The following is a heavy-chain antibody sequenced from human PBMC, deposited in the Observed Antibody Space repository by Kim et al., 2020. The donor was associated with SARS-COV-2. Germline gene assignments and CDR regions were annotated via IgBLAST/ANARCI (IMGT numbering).Heavy chain of an antibody. Sequence: SETLSLTCAVSGGSISSGGYSWSWIRQPPGKGLEWIGYIYHSGSTYYNPSLKSRVTISVDRSKNQFSLKLSSVTAADTAVYYCARAWPTGWFDPWGQGTLVTVSS. J-gene: IGHJ5*02. CDR1: GGSISSGGYS. D-gene: IGHD4-17*01. CDR2: IYHSGST. V-gene: IGHV4-30-2*01. CDR3: ARAWPTGWFDP.